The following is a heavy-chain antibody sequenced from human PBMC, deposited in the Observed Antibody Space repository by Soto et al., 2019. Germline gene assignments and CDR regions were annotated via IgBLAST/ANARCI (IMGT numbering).Heavy chain of an antibody. CDR2: IYYSGST. CDR3: ARLFYVFWSGPRGLNWFDP. J-gene: IGHJ5*02. CDR1: GGSISSYY. V-gene: IGHV4-59*08. D-gene: IGHD3-3*01. Sequence: PSETLSLTCTVSGGSISSYYWSWIRQPPGKGLEWIGYIYYSGSTNYNPSLKSRVTISVDTSKNQFSLKLSSVTAADTAVYYCARLFYVFWSGPRGLNWFDPGGQEPLVTVSS.